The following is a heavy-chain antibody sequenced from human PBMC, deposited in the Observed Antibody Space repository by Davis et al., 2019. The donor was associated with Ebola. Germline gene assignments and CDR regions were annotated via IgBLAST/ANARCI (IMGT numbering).Heavy chain of an antibody. J-gene: IGHJ6*02. V-gene: IGHV1-69*04. CDR2: VIPIVGIA. Sequence: SVKVSCKASGGTFSSYSISWVRQAPGQGLEWMGRVIPIVGIANYAQNFQGRVTITADKSTSTAYMELRSLRSEDTGFYYCARDGGRDEGYGIDVWGQGTTVTVSS. CDR1: GGTFSSYS. D-gene: IGHD3-16*01. CDR3: ARDGGRDEGYGIDV.